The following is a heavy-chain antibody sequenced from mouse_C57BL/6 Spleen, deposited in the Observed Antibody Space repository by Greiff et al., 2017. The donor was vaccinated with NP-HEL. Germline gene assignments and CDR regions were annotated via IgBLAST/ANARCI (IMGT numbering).Heavy chain of an antibody. J-gene: IGHJ4*01. CDR1: GYTFTNYW. Sequence: VMLVESGAELVRPGTSVKMSCKASGYTFTNYWIGWAKQRPGHGLEWIGDIYPGGGYTNYNEKFKGKATLTADKSSSTAYMQFSSLTSEDSAIYYCARGDYGSSYAMDYWGQGTSVTVSS. D-gene: IGHD1-1*01. V-gene: IGHV1-63*01. CDR3: ARGDYGSSYAMDY. CDR2: IYPGGGYT.